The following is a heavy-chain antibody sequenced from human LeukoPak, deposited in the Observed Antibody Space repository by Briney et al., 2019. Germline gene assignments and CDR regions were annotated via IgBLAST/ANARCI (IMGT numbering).Heavy chain of an antibody. V-gene: IGHV3-53*01. CDR3: ETNGDFPFDP. Sequence: TGGSLRLSCSASGFTVSSKYMTWVRQAPGKGLELVSIIYDGDRSFYADSVKGRFTISRDNSKNTLYLQMNSLRAEDTAVYYCETNGDFPFDPWGQGTLVTVSS. D-gene: IGHD3-3*01. J-gene: IGHJ5*02. CDR2: IYDGDRS. CDR1: GFTVSSKY.